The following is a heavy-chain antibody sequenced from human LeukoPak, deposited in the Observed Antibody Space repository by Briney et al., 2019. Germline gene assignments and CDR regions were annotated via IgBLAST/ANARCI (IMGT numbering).Heavy chain of an antibody. J-gene: IGHJ4*02. V-gene: IGHV3-73*01. CDR1: GFIFSGSA. Sequence: GGSLRLSCAASGFIFSGSAMHWVRQASGKGLEWVGRIRSKANSYATAYAASVKGRFTISRDDSKNTAYLQMNSLKTEDTAVYYCARAQFNYGSDHYFDYWGQGTLVTVSS. CDR3: ARAQFNYGSDHYFDY. CDR2: IRSKANSYAT. D-gene: IGHD3-10*01.